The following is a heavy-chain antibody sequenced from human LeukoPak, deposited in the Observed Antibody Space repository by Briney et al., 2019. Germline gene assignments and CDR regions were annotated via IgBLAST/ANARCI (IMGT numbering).Heavy chain of an antibody. CDR1: GFTFSSYA. CDR3: VKDISRYSGYY. V-gene: IGHV3-64D*06. J-gene: IGHJ4*02. D-gene: IGHD5-12*01. CDR2: ISSNGGST. Sequence: GGSLRLSCSASGFTFSSYAMHWVRQAPGKGLEYVSAISSNGGSTYYAGSVKGRFTISRDNSKNTLYLQMSSLRAEDTAVYYCVKDISRYSGYYWGQGTLVTVSS.